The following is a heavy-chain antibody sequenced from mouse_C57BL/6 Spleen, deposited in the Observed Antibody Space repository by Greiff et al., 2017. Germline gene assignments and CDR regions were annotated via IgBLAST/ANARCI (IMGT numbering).Heavy chain of an antibody. CDR3: ARGAIYYDYDGFAY. CDR1: GYTFTSYW. J-gene: IGHJ3*01. V-gene: IGHV1-61*01. D-gene: IGHD2-4*01. CDR2: IYPSDSET. Sequence: VQLQQPGAELVRPGSSVKLSCKASGYTFTSYWMDWVKQRPGQGLEWIGNIYPSDSETHYNQKFKDKATLTVDKSSSTAYMPLSSLTSEDSAVYYCARGAIYYDYDGFAYWGQGTLVTVSA.